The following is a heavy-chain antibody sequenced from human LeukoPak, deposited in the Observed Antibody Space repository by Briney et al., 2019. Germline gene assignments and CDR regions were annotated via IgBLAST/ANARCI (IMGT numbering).Heavy chain of an antibody. V-gene: IGHV4-31*03. D-gene: IGHD3-22*01. CDR3: ASRGYYDSSGYYYSFDY. J-gene: IGHJ4*02. CDR1: GGSISSGGYY. Sequence: SQTLSLTCTVSGGSISSGGYYWSWIRQHPGKGLEWIGYIYYSGSTYYNPSLKSRVTISVDTSKNQSSLKLSSVTAADTAVYYCASRGYYDSSGYYYSFDYWGQGTLVTVSS. CDR2: IYYSGST.